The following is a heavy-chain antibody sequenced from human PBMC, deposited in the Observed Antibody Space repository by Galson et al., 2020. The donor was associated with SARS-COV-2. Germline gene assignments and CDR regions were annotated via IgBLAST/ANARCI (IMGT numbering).Heavy chain of an antibody. CDR2: IDWDGDK. CDR1: GFSLPTSGMC. D-gene: IGHD6-19*01. J-gene: IGHJ4*02. V-gene: IGHV2-70*11. Sequence: SGPTLVKPTQTLTLTCNFSGFSLPTSGMCVNWIRQPPGNALDWLSRIDWDGDKYYSTSLKTRLTISKDTSKNQVVLTMTDMDPVDTATYYCARIDSSGCRGNYWGQGTPVTVSS. CDR3: ARIDSSGCRGNY.